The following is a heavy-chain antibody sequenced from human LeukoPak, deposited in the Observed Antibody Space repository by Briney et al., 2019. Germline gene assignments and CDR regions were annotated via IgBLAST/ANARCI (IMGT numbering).Heavy chain of an antibody. V-gene: IGHV4-39*01. CDR2: IYYSGST. CDR1: GDSISRSLYY. J-gene: IGHJ6*02. D-gene: IGHD2-15*01. CDR3: ARRYLGYCSGDSCPLNYYGMDV. Sequence: SETLSLTCTVSGDSISRSLYYWGWIRQPPGKGLEWIGTIYYSGSTYYNPSLKSRVTISVDTSKNQFSLKLSSVTAAETAVYFCARRYLGYCSGDSCPLNYYGMDVWGQGTTVTVSS.